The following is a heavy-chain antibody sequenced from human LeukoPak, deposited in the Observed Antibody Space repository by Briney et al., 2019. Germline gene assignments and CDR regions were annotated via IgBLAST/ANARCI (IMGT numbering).Heavy chain of an antibody. CDR1: GGSISSHY. J-gene: IGHJ4*02. Sequence: SETLSLTCSVSGGSISSHYWNWIRQPPGKRLEWIGYMSYSGSTNYNPSLESRVTISVDTSKHQFSLNLSSVSATDTAVYHCAGAVAAAGRIDSWGQGTLVTVSS. CDR3: AGAVAAAGRIDS. V-gene: IGHV4-59*11. CDR2: MSYSGST. D-gene: IGHD6-13*01.